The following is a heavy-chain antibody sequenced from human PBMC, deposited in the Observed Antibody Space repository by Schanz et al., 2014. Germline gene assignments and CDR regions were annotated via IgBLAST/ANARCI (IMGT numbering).Heavy chain of an antibody. J-gene: IGHJ3*02. D-gene: IGHD3-10*01. CDR3: VREDMVRGIRAFDI. CDR1: GFTFSNHA. V-gene: IGHV3-23*04. CDR2: IGGSGDST. Sequence: EVQLVESGGGLVKPGGSLRLSCAASGFTFSNHALSWVRQAPGKGLEWVSGIGGSGDSTHYADSVKGRFIISRDNAKNSLFLQMNSLTAEDTAVYYCVREDMVRGIRAFDIWGQGTMVTVSS.